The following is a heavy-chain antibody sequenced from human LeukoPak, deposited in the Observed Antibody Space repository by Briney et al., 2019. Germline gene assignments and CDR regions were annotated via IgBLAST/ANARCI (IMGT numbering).Heavy chain of an antibody. J-gene: IGHJ6*02. D-gene: IGHD6-19*01. CDR2: ISSSSSYI. V-gene: IGHV3-21*01. CDR3: ARGSSGWWDV. Sequence: GGSLRLSCAASGFTFSSYSMNWVRQAPGKGLEWVSSISSSSSYIYYADSVKGRFTISRGNAKNSLYLQMNSLRAEDTAVYYCARGSSGWWDVWGQGTTVTVSS. CDR1: GFTFSSYS.